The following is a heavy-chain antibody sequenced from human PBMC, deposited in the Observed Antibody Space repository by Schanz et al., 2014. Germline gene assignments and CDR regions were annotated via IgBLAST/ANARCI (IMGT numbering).Heavy chain of an antibody. CDR1: GFTFSKYW. Sequence: EEQLLQSGGGLVQPGGSLRLSCGGSGFTFSKYWMSWVRQAPGKGLEWVANIKQDGSEKYYVDAVKGRFTISRDNAKNSMYLHMKSLRGEDTAVYYCAREQIMAAAGLVDYWGHGTLVTVSS. J-gene: IGHJ4*01. CDR2: IKQDGSEK. CDR3: AREQIMAAAGLVDY. D-gene: IGHD6-13*01. V-gene: IGHV3-7*05.